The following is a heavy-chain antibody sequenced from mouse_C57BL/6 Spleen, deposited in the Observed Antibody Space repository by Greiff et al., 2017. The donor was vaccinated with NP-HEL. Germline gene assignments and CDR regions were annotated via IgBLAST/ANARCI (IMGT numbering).Heavy chain of an antibody. Sequence: QVTLKVSGPGILQPSQTLSLTCSFSGFSLSTFGMGVGWIRQPSGKGLEWLAHLWWDDDKYYNPALKSRLTISKCTSKHQVFLKIANVDTADTATYYCARMGYYGSSYLFAYWGQGTLVTVSA. D-gene: IGHD1-1*01. J-gene: IGHJ3*01. CDR1: GFSLSTFGMG. CDR2: LWWDDDK. V-gene: IGHV8-8*01. CDR3: ARMGYYGSSYLFAY.